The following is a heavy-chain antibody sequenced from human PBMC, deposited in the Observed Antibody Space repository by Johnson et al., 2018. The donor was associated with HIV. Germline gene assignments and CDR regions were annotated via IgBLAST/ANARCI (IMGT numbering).Heavy chain of an antibody. CDR3: AVVEMATTDAFDI. CDR2: ISSSGSTI. CDR1: GFTFSDYY. V-gene: IGHV3-11*04. J-gene: IGHJ3*02. D-gene: IGHD5-24*01. Sequence: QVQLVESGGGLVKPGGSLRLSCAASGFTFSDYYMSWIRQAPGKGLEWVSYISSSGSTIYYPASVKGRFTISRDNAKNSLYLQMNSLRAEDTAVYYCAVVEMATTDAFDIWGQGTMVTVSS.